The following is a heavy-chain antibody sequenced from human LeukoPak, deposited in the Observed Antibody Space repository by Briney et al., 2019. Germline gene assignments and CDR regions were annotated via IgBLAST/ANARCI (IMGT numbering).Heavy chain of an antibody. V-gene: IGHV3-7*01. J-gene: IGHJ4*02. CDR1: GFTFSSYW. D-gene: IGHD6-19*01. CDR3: ARARAVGGLLILEQ. CDR2: IKQDGSEK. Sequence: PGGSLRLSCAASGFTFSSYWMNWVRQAPGMGLEWVANIKQDGSEKYYVDSVTGRFTISRDNAKNSLYLQMNSLRAEDTAVYYCARARAVGGLLILEQGGLGTLVTVSS.